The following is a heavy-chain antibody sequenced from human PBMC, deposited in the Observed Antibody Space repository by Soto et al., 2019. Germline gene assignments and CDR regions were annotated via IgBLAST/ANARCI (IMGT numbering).Heavy chain of an antibody. J-gene: IGHJ4*02. CDR1: GFTFSSYA. CDR3: ARGYYHSYSSGSPFDY. CDR2: ISYDGSNK. D-gene: IGHD6-19*01. V-gene: IGHV3-30-3*01. Sequence: QVQLVESGGGVVQPGRSLRLSCAASGFTFSSYAMHWVRQAPGKGLEWVAVISYDGSNKYYADSVKGRVTISRDNSKNTLYLQMNSLRAEDTAEYYCARGYYHSYSSGSPFDYWGQGTLVTVSS.